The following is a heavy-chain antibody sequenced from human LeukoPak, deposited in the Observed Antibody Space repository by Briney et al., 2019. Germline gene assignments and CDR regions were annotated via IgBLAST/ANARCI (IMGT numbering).Heavy chain of an antibody. CDR1: GFTFSTYW. CDR3: GRVFDGGNSVGY. D-gene: IGHD4-23*01. V-gene: IGHV3-74*01. CDR2: VNSDGTTT. J-gene: IGHJ4*02. Sequence: GGTLRLSCAASGFTFSTYWMHWVCQAPGKGLVWVSRVNSDGTTTVYADSVKGRFTVSRDNAKNTLYLQMNSLRAEDTAVYYCGRVFDGGNSVGYWGQGTLVTVSS.